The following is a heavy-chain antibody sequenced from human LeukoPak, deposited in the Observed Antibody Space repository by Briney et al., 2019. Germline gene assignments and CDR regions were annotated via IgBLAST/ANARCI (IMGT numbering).Heavy chain of an antibody. J-gene: IGHJ4*02. CDR1: VGSISSGDYY. Sequence: PSETLSLTCTVSVGSISSGDYYWSWIRQPPGKGLEWIGYIYYSGSTYYNPSLKSRVTISVDTSKNQFSLKLSSVTAADTAVYYCARLGGGDYAGSLPYWGQGTLVTVSS. D-gene: IGHD4-23*01. V-gene: IGHV4-30-4*01. CDR2: IYYSGST. CDR3: ARLGGGDYAGSLPY.